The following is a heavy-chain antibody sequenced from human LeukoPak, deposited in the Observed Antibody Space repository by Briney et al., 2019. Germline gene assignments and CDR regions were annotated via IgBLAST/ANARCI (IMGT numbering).Heavy chain of an antibody. CDR1: GGSISSYY. CDR2: IYYSGST. J-gene: IGHJ6*03. V-gene: IGHV4-59*01. Sequence: SETLSLTCTVSGGSISSYYWSWIRQPPGKGLEWIGYIYYSGSTNYNPSLKRRVTISVGTSKNQFSLKLSSVTAADTAVYYCARSMDSSGYWYYYYYYMDVWGKGTTVTVSS. CDR3: ARSMDSSGYWYYYYYYMDV. D-gene: IGHD3-22*01.